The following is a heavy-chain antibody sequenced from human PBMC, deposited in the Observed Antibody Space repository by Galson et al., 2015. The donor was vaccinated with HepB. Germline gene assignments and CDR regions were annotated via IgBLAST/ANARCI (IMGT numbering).Heavy chain of an antibody. V-gene: IGHV3-11*01. Sequence: SLRLSCAASGFTFSDYYMNWIRQVPGKGLEWISYISNGGTATYYADSVKGRFTVSRDNARNSLFLQMNSLRAQDTAVYYCAKDHIAKDHIYGGKPELYYWGQGTLVTVSS. J-gene: IGHJ4*02. D-gene: IGHD4-23*01. CDR1: GFTFSDYY. CDR3: AKDHIAKDHIYGGKPELYY. CDR2: ISNGGTAT.